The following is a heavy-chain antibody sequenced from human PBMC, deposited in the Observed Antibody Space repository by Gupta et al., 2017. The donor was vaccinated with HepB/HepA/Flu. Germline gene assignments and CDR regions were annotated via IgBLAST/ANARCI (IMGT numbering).Heavy chain of an antibody. CDR2: ISDSGYVI. CDR3: SRRNDVGSGYHNFDI. J-gene: IGHJ3*02. CDR1: GFPFSDYS. D-gene: IGHD3-3*01. V-gene: IGHV3-11*01. Sequence: QVQLVESGGGLVKPGGSLRLSCEASGFPFSDYSLTWIRQAPGAGLGGRADISDSGYVIKYADAGRGRFTISRDNDKNALYLQLTSLRAEDEAVYYCSRRNDVGSGYHNFDIWGQGTMVTVS.